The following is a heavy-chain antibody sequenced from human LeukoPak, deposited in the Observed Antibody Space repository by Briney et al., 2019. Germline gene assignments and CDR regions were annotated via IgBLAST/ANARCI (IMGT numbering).Heavy chain of an antibody. CDR2: IYPGDSDT. CDR1: GYSFTSYW. Sequence: GESLKISCKGSGYSFTSYWIGWVRQMPGKGLEWMGIIYPGDSDTRYSPSFQGQVTVSADKSISTAYLQWSSLKASDTAMYYCASAYSGSLDAFDIWGQGTMVTVSS. J-gene: IGHJ3*02. V-gene: IGHV5-51*01. D-gene: IGHD1-26*01. CDR3: ASAYSGSLDAFDI.